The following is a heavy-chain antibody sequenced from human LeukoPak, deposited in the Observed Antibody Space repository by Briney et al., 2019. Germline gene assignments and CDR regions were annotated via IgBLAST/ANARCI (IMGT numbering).Heavy chain of an antibody. CDR3: AKAGEDGPRGLYYYYMDV. D-gene: IGHD3-16*01. CDR1: GFTFSSYS. J-gene: IGHJ6*03. V-gene: IGHV3-48*01. CDR2: ISSSSSTI. Sequence: GGSLRLSCAASGFTFSSYSMNWVRQAPGKGLEWVSYISSSSSTIYYADSVKGRFTISRDNSKNTLYLQMNSLRAEDTAVYYCAKAGEDGPRGLYYYYMDVWGKGTTVTVSS.